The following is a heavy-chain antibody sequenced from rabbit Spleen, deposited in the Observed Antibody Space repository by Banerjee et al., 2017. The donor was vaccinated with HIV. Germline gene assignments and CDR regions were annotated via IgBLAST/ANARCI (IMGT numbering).Heavy chain of an antibody. CDR1: GVSFSISSY. J-gene: IGHJ6*01. Sequence: EESGGDLVKPGASLTLTCTASGVSFSISSYMCWVRQAPGKGLEWIACIDIGSSGFTYFATWAKGRFTCSKTSSTTVTLQMTRLTVADTATYFCARDTGSSFSSYGMDLWGQGTLVTVS. D-gene: IGHD8-1*01. CDR2: IDIGSSGFT. CDR3: ARDTGSSFSSYGMDL. V-gene: IGHV1S40*01.